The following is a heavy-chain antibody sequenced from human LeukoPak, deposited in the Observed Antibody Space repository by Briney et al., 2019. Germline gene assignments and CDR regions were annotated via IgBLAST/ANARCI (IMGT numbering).Heavy chain of an antibody. V-gene: IGHV3-21*01. D-gene: IGHD1-1*01. CDR1: GFTFTSYS. Sequence: GGSLRLSCAASGFTFTSYSMNWVRQAPGKGLEWVSSISSSSSYIYYAASVKGRFTISRDNAKNSLYLQMNRLRAEDTAVYYCARERQLERLAFGKEGSAFDYWGQGTLVTVSS. CDR2: ISSSSSYI. CDR3: ARERQLERLAFGKEGSAFDY. J-gene: IGHJ4*02.